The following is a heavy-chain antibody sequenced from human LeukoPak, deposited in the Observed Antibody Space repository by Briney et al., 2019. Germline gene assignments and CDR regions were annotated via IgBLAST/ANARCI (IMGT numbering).Heavy chain of an antibody. CDR2: IFSGDST. Sequence: PGGSLRLSCAAYGFIVSSKYMSWVRQAPGQGLEWVSIIFSGDSTYYADSVKGRFTVSRDNSKNTVFLQMNSLRTEDTAVYYCARDRFCTGGSCYGWLDYWGQGTVVTVSS. CDR1: GFIVSSKY. CDR3: ARDRFCTGGSCYGWLDY. D-gene: IGHD2-15*01. J-gene: IGHJ4*02. V-gene: IGHV3-66*01.